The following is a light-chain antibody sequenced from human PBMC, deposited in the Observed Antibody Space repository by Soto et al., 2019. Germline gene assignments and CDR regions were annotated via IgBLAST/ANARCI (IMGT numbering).Light chain of an antibody. V-gene: IGLV2-8*01. CDR3: SSYVGTNSYV. J-gene: IGLJ1*01. Sequence: QSVLTRPPSASGSPGQSVTISCTGTSSDVGGYNYVSWYQQHPGKAPKLMIYEVSKRPSGVPDRFSGSKSGNTAALTVSGLQAEDEADYYCSSYVGTNSYVFGTGTKVTVL. CDR1: SSDVGGYNY. CDR2: EVS.